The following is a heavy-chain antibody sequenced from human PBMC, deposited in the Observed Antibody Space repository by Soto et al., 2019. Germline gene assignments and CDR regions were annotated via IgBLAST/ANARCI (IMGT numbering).Heavy chain of an antibody. CDR2: INHSGST. CDR1: GGSFSGYY. D-gene: IGHD3-9*01. V-gene: IGHV4-34*01. CDR3: AARFDTTTLDY. Sequence: QVQLQQWGAGLLKPSETLSLTCAVYGGSFSGYYWSWIRQPPGKGLEWIGEINHSGSTNYNPSLKIRVTISVDTSKNQFSLKLSSVTAADTAVYYCAARFDTTTLDYWGQGTLVTVSS. J-gene: IGHJ4*02.